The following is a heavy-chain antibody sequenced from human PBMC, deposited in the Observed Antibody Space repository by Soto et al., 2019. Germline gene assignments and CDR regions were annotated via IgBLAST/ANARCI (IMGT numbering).Heavy chain of an antibody. D-gene: IGHD2-8*02. CDR2: INHSGST. J-gene: IGHJ4*02. Sequence: SETLSLTCAVYGGFFSGYFWSWIRQPPGTGLEWIGEINHSGSTNYNPSLKSRVTISVDTSKNQFSLKLTSVTAADTAVYYCARDKITGLFDYWGQGTLVTVSS. CDR1: GGFFSGYF. V-gene: IGHV4-34*01. CDR3: ARDKITGLFDY.